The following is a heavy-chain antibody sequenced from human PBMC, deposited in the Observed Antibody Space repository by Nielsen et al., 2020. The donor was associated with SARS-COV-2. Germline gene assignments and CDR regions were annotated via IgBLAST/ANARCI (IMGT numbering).Heavy chain of an antibody. CDR2: IIPIFGTA. CDR3: ASSRWLVCFDY. D-gene: IGHD6-19*01. CDR1: GGTFSSYA. Sequence: SVKVSCKASGGTFSSYAISWVRQAPGQGLEWMGGIIPIFGTANYAQKFQGRVTITADESTSTAYMELSRLRSEDTAVYYCASSRWLVCFDYWGQGTLVTVSS. J-gene: IGHJ4*02. V-gene: IGHV1-69*13.